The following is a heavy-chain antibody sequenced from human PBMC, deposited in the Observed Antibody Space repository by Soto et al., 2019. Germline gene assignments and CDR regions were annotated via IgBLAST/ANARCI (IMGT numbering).Heavy chain of an antibody. J-gene: IGHJ4*02. D-gene: IGHD3-3*01. Sequence: GESLKTPRKGSGYNFAGYWIAWVRQMPGKGLELMGIIYPSDSDTRYRPSFQGQVTISADKSISSAYLQWSSLRASDTAMYYCARGGVSTRTFDYWGQGTPVTVSS. CDR2: IYPSDSDT. CDR1: GYNFAGYW. CDR3: ARGGVSTRTFDY. V-gene: IGHV5-51*01.